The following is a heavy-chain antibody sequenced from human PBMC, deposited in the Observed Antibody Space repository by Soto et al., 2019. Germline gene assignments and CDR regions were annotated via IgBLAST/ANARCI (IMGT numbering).Heavy chain of an antibody. V-gene: IGHV1-3*01. CDR3: ARGDIVVVVAATFFDY. CDR1: GYTFTSYA. Sequence: GASVKVSCKASGYTFTSYAMHWVRQAPGQRLEWMGWINAGNGNTKYSQKFQGRVTITRDTSASTAYMELSSLRSEDTAVYYCARGDIVVVVAATFFDYWGRGTLVTVSS. CDR2: INAGNGNT. J-gene: IGHJ4*02. D-gene: IGHD2-15*01.